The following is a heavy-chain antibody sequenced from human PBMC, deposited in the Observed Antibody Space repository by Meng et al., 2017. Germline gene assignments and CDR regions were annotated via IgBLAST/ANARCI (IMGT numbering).Heavy chain of an antibody. Sequence: GESLKISCAASGFTFSSYAMSWVRQAPGTWLEWVSAISGSGGSTYYADSVKGRFTISRYNSKNTLYLQMNSLRAEDTAVYYCAKDTPYCSGGSCDGDYWGHGNQV. CDR1: GFTFSSYA. D-gene: IGHD2-15*01. V-gene: IGHV3-23*01. CDR3: AKDTPYCSGGSCDGDY. J-gene: IGHJ4*01. CDR2: ISGSGGST.